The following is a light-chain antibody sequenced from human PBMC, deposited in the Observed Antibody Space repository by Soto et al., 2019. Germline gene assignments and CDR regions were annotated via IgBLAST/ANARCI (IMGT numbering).Light chain of an antibody. CDR1: SSDVGGYNY. V-gene: IGLV2-14*01. Sequence: LTQPASVPGSPGQSITISCTGTSSDVGGYNYVSWYQQHPGKAPKLMIYAVSNRPSGVSNRFSGSKSGNTATLTISGLQAEDVTDYYCCSYTVSGTYVFGTGTKVTVL. CDR2: AVS. CDR3: CSYTVSGTYV. J-gene: IGLJ1*01.